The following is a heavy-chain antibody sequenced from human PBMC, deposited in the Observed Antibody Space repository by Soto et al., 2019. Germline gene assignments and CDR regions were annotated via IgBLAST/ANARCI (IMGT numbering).Heavy chain of an antibody. J-gene: IGHJ2*01. D-gene: IGHD4-17*01. CDR1: GYTFTSYG. Sequence: QVQLVQSGAEVKKPGASVKVSCKASGYTFTSYGISWVRQAPGQGLEWMGWISAYNGNTNYAQKLQGRVTMTTDTSTSTAEMGLRSLRSDDTAVYYCARSRTGEYGDYPPWYFELWFRGTMVSVS. CDR2: ISAYNGNT. CDR3: ARSRTGEYGDYPPWYFEL. V-gene: IGHV1-18*01.